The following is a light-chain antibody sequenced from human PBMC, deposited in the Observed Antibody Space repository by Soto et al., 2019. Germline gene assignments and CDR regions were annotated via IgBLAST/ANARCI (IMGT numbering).Light chain of an antibody. Sequence: EIVMTQSPVTLSVSPGDRAALSCRASQSVSTNLAWYQQKPGQPPRLLIYAASTRATGVPARFSGSGSGTEFTLTISSLQSEDFAVYFCQQYNKWPPYTFGQVTKLEIK. V-gene: IGKV3-15*01. CDR3: QQYNKWPPYT. CDR1: QSVSTN. CDR2: AAS. J-gene: IGKJ2*01.